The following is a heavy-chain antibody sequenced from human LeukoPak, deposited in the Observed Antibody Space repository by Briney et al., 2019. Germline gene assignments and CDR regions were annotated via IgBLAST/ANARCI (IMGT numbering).Heavy chain of an antibody. J-gene: IGHJ2*01. CDR3: AREEDYSNSGYWYFDL. D-gene: IGHD4-11*01. V-gene: IGHV4-34*01. CDR1: GGSFSGYY. CDR2: INHSGST. Sequence: SETLSLTCAVYGGSFSGYYWSWIRQPRGKGLEGIGEINHSGSTNYNPSLKSRVTISVDTSKNQFSLKLSSVTAADTAVYYCAREEDYSNSGYWYFDLWGRGTLVTVSS.